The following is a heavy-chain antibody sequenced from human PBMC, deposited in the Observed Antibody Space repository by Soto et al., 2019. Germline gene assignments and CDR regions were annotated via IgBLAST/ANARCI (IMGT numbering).Heavy chain of an antibody. J-gene: IGHJ6*03. D-gene: IGHD2-8*01. CDR1: GGSISSSSYY. Sequence: SETLSLTCTVSGGSISSSSYYWGWIRQPPGKGLEWIGSIYYSGSTYYNPSLKSRVTISVETSKNQFSLKLSSVTAADTAVYYCATGYCTNGVCYRGYYYYYMDVWGKGTTVTVSS. CDR3: ATGYCTNGVCYRGYYYYYMDV. CDR2: IYYSGST. V-gene: IGHV4-39*01.